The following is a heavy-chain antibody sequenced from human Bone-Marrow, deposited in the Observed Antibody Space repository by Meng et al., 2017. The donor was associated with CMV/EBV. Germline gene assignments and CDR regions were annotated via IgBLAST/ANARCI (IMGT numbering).Heavy chain of an antibody. Sequence: SETLSLTCTLSGGPISRGGYYWSWIRQPPGKGLEWIGSIYYSGSTYYNPSLKSRVTISVDPSKNQSSLKLSSVTAADTAVYYCARGFQLLGYMQHWGQGTTVTVSS. CDR3: ARGFQLLGYMQH. CDR2: IYYSGST. J-gene: IGHJ1*01. V-gene: IGHV4-39*07. D-gene: IGHD2-2*01. CDR1: GGPISRGGYY.